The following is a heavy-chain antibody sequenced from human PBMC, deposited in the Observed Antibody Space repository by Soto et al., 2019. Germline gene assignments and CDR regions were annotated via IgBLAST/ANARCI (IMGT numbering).Heavy chain of an antibody. D-gene: IGHD3-10*01. J-gene: IGHJ4*02. CDR2: IIPILGIA. Sequence: QVQLVQSGAEVKKPGSSVKVSCKASGGTFSSYTISWVRQAPGQGLEWMGRIIPILGIANYAQKFQGRVTMTADKSTSTAYMELSSLRSEDTAVYYGARGYYYGSGGGSFDYWGQGTLVTVSS. CDR3: ARGYYYGSGGGSFDY. CDR1: GGTFSSYT. V-gene: IGHV1-69*02.